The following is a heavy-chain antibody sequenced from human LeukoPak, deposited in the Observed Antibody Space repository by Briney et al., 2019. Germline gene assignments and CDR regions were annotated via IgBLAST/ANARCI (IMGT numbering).Heavy chain of an antibody. Sequence: NPSETLSLTCAVYGGSFSGYYWSWIRQPPGKGLEWIGEINHSGSTNYNPSLKSRVTISVDTSKNQFSLKLSSVTAADTAVYYCARDPGGYSYGPFDYWGQGTLVTVSS. D-gene: IGHD5-18*01. CDR3: ARDPGGYSYGPFDY. CDR1: GGSFSGYY. J-gene: IGHJ4*02. V-gene: IGHV4-34*01. CDR2: INHSGST.